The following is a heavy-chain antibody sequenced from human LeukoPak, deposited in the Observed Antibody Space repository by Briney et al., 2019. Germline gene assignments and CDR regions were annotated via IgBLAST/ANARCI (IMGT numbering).Heavy chain of an antibody. Sequence: GGSLRLSRAASGFTFSSYAMSWVRQAPGEGLEWVSSISDSGTHIYYADSVKGRFTISRDNSKDTVYLQMNSLRAEDTAVYYCAKDRDGYNPDYWGQGTLVSVSS. V-gene: IGHV3-23*01. CDR1: GFTFSSYA. D-gene: IGHD5-24*01. CDR3: AKDRDGYNPDY. CDR2: ISDSGTHI. J-gene: IGHJ4*02.